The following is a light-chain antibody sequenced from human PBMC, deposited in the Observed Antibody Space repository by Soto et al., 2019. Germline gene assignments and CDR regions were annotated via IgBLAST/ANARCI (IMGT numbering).Light chain of an antibody. Sequence: DIQMSQSPSSLFASVGDRVIITGLETQDINIYLNWYPQKPGKAPNLLIYDASTLERGVPSRFSGTGSGTEFTLTISSLQPDDFATYYCQQYHRSSITFGQGTRLEI. CDR3: QQYHRSSIT. V-gene: IGKV1-5*01. J-gene: IGKJ5*01. CDR1: QDINIY. CDR2: DAS.